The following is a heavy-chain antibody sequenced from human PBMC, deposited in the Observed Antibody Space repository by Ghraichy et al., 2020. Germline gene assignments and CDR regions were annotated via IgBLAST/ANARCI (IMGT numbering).Heavy chain of an antibody. Sequence: GGSLRLSCAASGFPFSNNYMTWVRQAPGKGLEWVANIKQGGSAKYYVDSVKGRFTISRDDAKSSLYLEMNNLRDEDTAIYYCATGFGASRYWGQGTRVTVSS. CDR2: IKQGGSAK. CDR1: GFPFSNNY. J-gene: IGHJ4*02. D-gene: IGHD3-16*01. CDR3: ATGFGASRY. V-gene: IGHV3-7*05.